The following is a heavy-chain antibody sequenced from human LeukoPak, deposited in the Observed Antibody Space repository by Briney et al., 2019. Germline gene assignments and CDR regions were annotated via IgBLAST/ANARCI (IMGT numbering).Heavy chain of an antibody. J-gene: IGHJ4*02. Sequence: GGSLRLSCAASGFTFTTYSMTWVRQAPGKGLEWVSIISSGSSAIFSADALKGRFTISRDDAKNLLYLQMNSLRAEDTAVYYCARAPTSYSGSYYFDYWDQGTLVTVSS. CDR1: GFTFTTYS. V-gene: IGHV3-21*01. CDR3: ARAPTSYSGSYYFDY. CDR2: ISSGSSAI. D-gene: IGHD1-26*01.